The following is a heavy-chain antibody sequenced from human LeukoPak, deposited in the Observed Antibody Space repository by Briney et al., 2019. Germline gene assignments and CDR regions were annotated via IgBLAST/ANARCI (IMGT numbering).Heavy chain of an antibody. CDR2: IYSGGST. Sequence: GSLILSCAASGFTVSSNYMSWVRPAPGKGLEWVSVIYSGGSTYYADSVKGRFTISRDNSKNTLYLQMNSLRAEDTAVYYCAHITMVRGVIIAFDYWGQGTLVTVSS. J-gene: IGHJ4*02. D-gene: IGHD3-10*01. V-gene: IGHV3-66*02. CDR3: AHITMVRGVIIAFDY. CDR1: GFTVSSNY.